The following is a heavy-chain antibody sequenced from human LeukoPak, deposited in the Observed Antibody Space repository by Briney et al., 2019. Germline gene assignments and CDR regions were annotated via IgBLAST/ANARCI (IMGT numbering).Heavy chain of an antibody. J-gene: IGHJ6*02. CDR2: IYYSGST. CDR3: ARQWVGYGDLTGGYYYGMDV. CDR1: GGSISSSSYY. Sequence: SETLSLTCTVSGGSISSSSYYWGWIRQPPGKGLEWIGSIYYSGSTYYNPSLKSRVTISVDTSKNQFSLKLSSVTAADTAVYYCARQWVGYGDLTGGYYYGMDVWGQGTTVTVSS. D-gene: IGHD4-17*01. V-gene: IGHV4-39*07.